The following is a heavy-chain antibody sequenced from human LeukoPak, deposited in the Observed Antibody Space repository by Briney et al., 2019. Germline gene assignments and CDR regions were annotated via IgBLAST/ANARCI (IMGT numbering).Heavy chain of an antibody. D-gene: IGHD2-15*01. CDR1: GFTFSSYW. CDR2: IKQEGSEK. V-gene: IGHV3-7*03. Sequence: GGALRLSCAAPGFTFSSYWMSWVRQAPWKGLDWVANIKQEGSEKYYVDAVKGRFTISRENAKNSLYLQMTSLRAEDTAVYYCARGRRMARYCSGGSCYFDYWGQGTLVTVSS. CDR3: ARGRRMARYCSGGSCYFDY. J-gene: IGHJ4*02.